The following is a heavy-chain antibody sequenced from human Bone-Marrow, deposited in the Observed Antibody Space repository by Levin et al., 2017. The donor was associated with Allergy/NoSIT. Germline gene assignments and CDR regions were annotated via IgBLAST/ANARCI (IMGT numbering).Heavy chain of an antibody. CDR1: GFSFSGYA. J-gene: IGHJ4*02. CDR3: AWARWELRE. D-gene: IGHD1-7*01. Sequence: GGSLRLSCAASGFSFSGYAMTWVRQAPGEGLEWVSVITGSGTITYIADSVKGRFTVARDNSNNILYLHLSTLSAEDTATYCCAWARWELREWGQGTRVTVSS. CDR2: ITGSGTIT. V-gene: IGHV3-23*01.